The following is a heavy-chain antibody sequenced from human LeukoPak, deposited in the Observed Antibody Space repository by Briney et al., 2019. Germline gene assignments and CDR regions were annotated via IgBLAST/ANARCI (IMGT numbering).Heavy chain of an antibody. J-gene: IGHJ3*02. CDR3: AKWALLDARAFDI. CDR1: GSTFSAYT. D-gene: IGHD1-26*01. V-gene: IGHV3-23*01. Sequence: PAETLTLSCAVSGSTFSAYTMAWVRQAPGKGLEWVSITGRNILCADSVRGRFIISRDNSKNTLYLQLNSLRVDDTAVYYCAKWALLDARAFDIWGQGTIVTVSA. CDR2: TGRNI.